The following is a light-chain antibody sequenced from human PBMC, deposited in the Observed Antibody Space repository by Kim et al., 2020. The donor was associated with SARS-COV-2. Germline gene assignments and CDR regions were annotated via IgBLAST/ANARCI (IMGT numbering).Light chain of an antibody. J-gene: IGLJ6*01. V-gene: IGLV3-19*01. CDR3: ASRDRGSTGNHYV. Sequence: SSELTQDPAVSVALGQTVRITCQGDSLRSYYANWYQQKPGQAPVLVMYDKNNRPSGIPDRFSGSNSGNTASLTITGAQAADEADYYCASRDRGSTGNHYVFGRGTKVTVL. CDR2: DKN. CDR1: SLRSYY.